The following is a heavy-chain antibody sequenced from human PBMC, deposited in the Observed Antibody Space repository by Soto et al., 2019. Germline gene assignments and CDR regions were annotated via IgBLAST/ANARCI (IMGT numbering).Heavy chain of an antibody. CDR1: EFTLSSYG. CDR3: AREGVEKQLTLDY. V-gene: IGHV3-33*01. Sequence: GGSLRLSCAAPEFTLSSYGMHWVRQGSGKGLEWVAVIWYDGSNKYYADSVKGRFTISRDNSKNTLYLQMNSLRAEDTAVYYCAREGVEKQLTLDYWGQGT. D-gene: IGHD6-13*01. CDR2: IWYDGSNK. J-gene: IGHJ4*02.